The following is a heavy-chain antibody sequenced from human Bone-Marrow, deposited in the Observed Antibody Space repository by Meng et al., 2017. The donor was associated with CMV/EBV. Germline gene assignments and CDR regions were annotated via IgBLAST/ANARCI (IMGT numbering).Heavy chain of an antibody. D-gene: IGHD5-12*01. Sequence: ASVKVSCKASGYTFTRYFLHWVRQAHGQGLEWMGIINPSGGSPTYAQEFQGRVTMTRDTSTSTIYMELGNLRSGDTAVYYCARDLGGSGNDHWGQGTLVTVSS. CDR2: INPSGGSP. V-gene: IGHV1-46*01. CDR3: ARDLGGSGNDH. CDR1: GYTFTRYF. J-gene: IGHJ1*01.